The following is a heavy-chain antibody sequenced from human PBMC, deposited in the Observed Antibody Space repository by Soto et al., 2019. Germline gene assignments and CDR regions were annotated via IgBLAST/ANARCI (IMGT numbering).Heavy chain of an antibody. CDR3: ARLLITMVRGVISSDGWFDP. J-gene: IGHJ5*02. CDR2: IYPADSET. D-gene: IGHD3-10*01. V-gene: IGHV5-51*01. Sequence: PGESLKISCKGSGYSFITYWIGWVRQMPGKGLEWMAMIYPADSETRYSPSFQGHVTISADKSISTAYLQWSSLKASDTAIYYCARLLITMVRGVISSDGWFDPWGQGTLVTVSS. CDR1: GYSFITYW.